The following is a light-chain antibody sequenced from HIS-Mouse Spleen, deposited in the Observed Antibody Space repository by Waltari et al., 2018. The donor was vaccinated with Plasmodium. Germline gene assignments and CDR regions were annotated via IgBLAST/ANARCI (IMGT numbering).Light chain of an antibody. V-gene: IGLV2-18*02. CDR1: SDVGSYNR. CDR3: SSYTSSSTLV. CDR2: EVS. J-gene: IGLJ3*02. Sequence: SDVGSYNRVSWYQQPPGTAPKLMIYEVSNRPSWVPDRFSGSKSGNTASLTISGLQAEDEADYYCSSYTSSSTLVFGGGTKLTVL.